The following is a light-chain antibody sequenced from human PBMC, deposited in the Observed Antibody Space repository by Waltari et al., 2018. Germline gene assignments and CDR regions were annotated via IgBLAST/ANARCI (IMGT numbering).Light chain of an antibody. Sequence: QSALTQPRSVSGSPGQSVTISCTGTSSDVGGYNYASWYQQLPGKAPKLIIYEINKRPPGVPDRFSGSKSGNTASLTISGLQAEDEADYYCCSYAGSYTFGVFGGGTKVTVL. V-gene: IGLV2-11*01. CDR3: CSYAGSYTFGV. CDR1: SSDVGGYNY. J-gene: IGLJ2*01. CDR2: EIN.